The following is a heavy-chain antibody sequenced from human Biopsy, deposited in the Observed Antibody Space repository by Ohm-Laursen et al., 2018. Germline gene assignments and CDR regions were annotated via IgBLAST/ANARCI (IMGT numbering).Heavy chain of an antibody. J-gene: IGHJ5*02. Sequence: SVKVSCKASGAIFSNYAITWVRQAPGQGLEWMGGIIPLFGVPNYAQKFQGRLTITADESKSTTYMELSSLRSEDTAVYYCARLAQIYGDSPFDPWGQGTLVTVSS. CDR2: IIPLFGVP. V-gene: IGHV1-69*13. CDR1: GAIFSNYA. D-gene: IGHD4-17*01. CDR3: ARLAQIYGDSPFDP.